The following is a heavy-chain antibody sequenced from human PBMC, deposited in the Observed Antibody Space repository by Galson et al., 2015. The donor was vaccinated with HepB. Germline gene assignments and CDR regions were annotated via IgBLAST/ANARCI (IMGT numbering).Heavy chain of an antibody. CDR3: ARGEEGVVAHIDY. J-gene: IGHJ4*02. CDR2: FSSSTSTT. Sequence: SLRLSCAASGFTFSNYEMNWVRQAPGKGLEWVSYFSSSTSTTYYADSVKGRFTISRDNAKNSLYLQMNSLRAEDTAVYYCARGEEGVVAHIDYRGQGTLVTVSS. V-gene: IGHV3-48*03. D-gene: IGHD2-15*01. CDR1: GFTFSNYE.